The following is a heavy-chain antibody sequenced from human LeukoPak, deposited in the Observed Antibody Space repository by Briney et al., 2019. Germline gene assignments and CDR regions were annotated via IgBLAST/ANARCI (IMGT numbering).Heavy chain of an antibody. D-gene: IGHD2-15*01. CDR1: GYTFTSYY. J-gene: IGHJ4*02. CDR3: AKDRTHFAYNLLGYCSGGSCSNNFDY. CDR2: INPSGGST. Sequence: ASVKVSCKASGYTFTSYYMHWVRQAPGQGLEWMGIINPSGGSTSYAQKFQGRVTMTRDTSTSTVYMELSSLRSEDTAVYYCAKDRTHFAYNLLGYCSGGSCSNNFDYWGQGTLVTVSS. V-gene: IGHV1-46*01.